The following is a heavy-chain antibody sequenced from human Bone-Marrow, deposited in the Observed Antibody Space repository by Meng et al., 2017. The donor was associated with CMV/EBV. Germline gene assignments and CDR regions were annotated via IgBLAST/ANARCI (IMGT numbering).Heavy chain of an antibody. Sequence: GESLKISCAASGFTFDDYAMHWVRQAPGKGLEWVSLISWDGGSTYYADSVKGRFTISRDNSKNSLYLQMNSLRAEDTALYYCAKGIEMIVVGTNFDYWGQGTRVTVSS. CDR2: ISWDGGST. V-gene: IGHV3-43D*03. CDR1: GFTFDDYA. D-gene: IGHD3-22*01. CDR3: AKGIEMIVVGTNFDY. J-gene: IGHJ4*02.